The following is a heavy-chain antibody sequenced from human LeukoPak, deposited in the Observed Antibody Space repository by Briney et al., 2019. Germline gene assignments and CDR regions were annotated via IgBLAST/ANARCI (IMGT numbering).Heavy chain of an antibody. CDR1: GFTFSSYA. CDR3: QGYYSGTDPYYYYYGMDV. Sequence: RGSLRLSCAASGFTFSSYAMSWVRQAPGKGLEWVSAISGSGGSTYYADSVKGRFTISRDNSKNTLYLQMNSLKTEDTAVYYCQGYYSGTDPYYYYYGMDVWGQGTTVTVSS. CDR2: ISGSGGST. D-gene: IGHD3-22*01. J-gene: IGHJ6*02. V-gene: IGHV3-23*01.